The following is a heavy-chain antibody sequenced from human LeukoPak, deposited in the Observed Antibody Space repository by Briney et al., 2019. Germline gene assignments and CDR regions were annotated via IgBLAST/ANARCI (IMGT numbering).Heavy chain of an antibody. D-gene: IGHD6-19*01. Sequence: SETLSLTCTVSGGSISSYYWTWIRQPAGKGLEWIGRIYTTGSTNYNPSLNSRVTMSVDTSKNQFSLKLSSVTAADTAVYYCARQMAVAGKAGFDYWGQGTLVTVSS. V-gene: IGHV4-4*07. CDR2: IYTTGST. J-gene: IGHJ4*02. CDR1: GGSISSYY. CDR3: ARQMAVAGKAGFDY.